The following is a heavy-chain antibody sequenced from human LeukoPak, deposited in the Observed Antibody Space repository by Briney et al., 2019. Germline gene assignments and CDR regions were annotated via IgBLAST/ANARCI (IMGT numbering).Heavy chain of an antibody. V-gene: IGHV4-31*03. CDR2: IYYSGST. Sequence: PSQTLSLTCTVSGGSISSGGYYWSWIRQHPGKGLEWIGYIYYSGSTHYNPSLKSRVTISVDTSKNQFSLKLSSVTAADTAVYYCARAKIVVVTAQHAPDAFDIWGQGTMVTVSS. J-gene: IGHJ3*02. CDR3: ARAKIVVVTAQHAPDAFDI. D-gene: IGHD2-21*02. CDR1: GGSISSGGYY.